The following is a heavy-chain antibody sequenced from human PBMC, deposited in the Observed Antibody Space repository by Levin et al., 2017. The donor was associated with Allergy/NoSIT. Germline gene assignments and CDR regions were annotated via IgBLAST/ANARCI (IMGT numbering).Heavy chain of an antibody. CDR1: GFSLSTTVVG. CDR3: AQEPASAGHRYLHN. CDR2: IYWNDDR. D-gene: IGHD2-2*01. J-gene: IGHJ1*01. V-gene: IGHV2-5*01. Sequence: SSPTLVKPTQTLTLTCTFSGFSLSTTVVGVTWIRQPPGKALEWLALIYWNDDRQYSPSLKSRLTVTKDTSKNQVVLTMTNMGPMDTATYYCAQEPASAGHRYLHNWGQGTLVTV.